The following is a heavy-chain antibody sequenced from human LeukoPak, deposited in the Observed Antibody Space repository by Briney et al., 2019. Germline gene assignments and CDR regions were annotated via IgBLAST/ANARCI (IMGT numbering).Heavy chain of an antibody. J-gene: IGHJ4*02. D-gene: IGHD3-16*01. V-gene: IGHV3-74*01. CDR1: GFTFSSYW. CDR2: INGDGRNI. Sequence: PGGSLRLSCVASGFTFSSYWMHWVRQDPRKGLVWVSRINGDGRNINYADSVRGRFTISRDNAKDTLYLQMNSLRAEDTAVYYCARDDAVGGFDYWGQGTLVTVSS. CDR3: ARDDAVGGFDY.